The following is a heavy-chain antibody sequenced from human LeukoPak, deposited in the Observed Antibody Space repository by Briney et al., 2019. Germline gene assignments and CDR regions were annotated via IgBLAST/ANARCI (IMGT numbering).Heavy chain of an antibody. CDR3: ARDTAAAGTVFDY. Sequence: GGSLRLSCAASGFTVSSNYMSWVRQAPGKGLEWVSVIYSGGSTYYADSVKGRFTIPRDNSKNTLYLQMNSLRAEDTAVYYCARDTAAAGTVFDYWGQGTLVTVSS. CDR1: GFTVSSNY. CDR2: IYSGGST. D-gene: IGHD6-13*01. J-gene: IGHJ4*02. V-gene: IGHV3-53*01.